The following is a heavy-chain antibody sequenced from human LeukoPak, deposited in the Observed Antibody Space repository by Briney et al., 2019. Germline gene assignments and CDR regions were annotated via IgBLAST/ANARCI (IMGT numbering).Heavy chain of an antibody. CDR1: GFTFSSHG. CDR2: ISGSGGST. D-gene: IGHD6-19*01. Sequence: GGSLRLSCAASGFTFSSHGMSWVRQAPGKGPEWFSIISGSGGSTHYEDSVKGRFIISRDNSKNTLYLQMNSLRAEDTAVYYCAKCRGWDSSGWPIDYWGQGTLVTVSS. CDR3: AKCRGWDSSGWPIDY. J-gene: IGHJ4*02. V-gene: IGHV3-23*01.